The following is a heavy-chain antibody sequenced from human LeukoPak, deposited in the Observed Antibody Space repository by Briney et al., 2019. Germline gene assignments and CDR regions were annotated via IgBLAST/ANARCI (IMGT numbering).Heavy chain of an antibody. D-gene: IGHD3-10*01. CDR1: GYTFTGYY. Sequence: ASVKVSCKASGYTFTGYYMHWVRQAPGQGLEWMGWINPNSGGTNYAQKFQGWVTMTRDTSISTAYMELSRLRSDDTAVYYCFQVYCMVRGDHDYWGQGTLVTVSS. J-gene: IGHJ4*02. V-gene: IGHV1-2*04. CDR2: INPNSGGT. CDR3: FQVYCMVRGDHDY.